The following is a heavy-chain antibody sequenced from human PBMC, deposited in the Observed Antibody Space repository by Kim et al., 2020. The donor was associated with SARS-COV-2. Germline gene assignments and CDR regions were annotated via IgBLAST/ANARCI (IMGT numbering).Heavy chain of an antibody. D-gene: IGHD5-18*01. CDR2: IYTSGST. Sequence: SETLSLTCTVSGGSISSYYWSWIRQPAGKGLEWIGRIYTSGSTNYNPSLKSRVTMSVDTSKNQFSLKLSSVTAADTAVYYCARAREDTAMVRLDAFDIWGQGTMVTVSS. CDR3: ARAREDTAMVRLDAFDI. CDR1: GGSISSYY. J-gene: IGHJ3*02. V-gene: IGHV4-4*07.